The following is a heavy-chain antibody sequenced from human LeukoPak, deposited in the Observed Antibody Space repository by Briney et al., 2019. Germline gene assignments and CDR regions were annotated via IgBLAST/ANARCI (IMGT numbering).Heavy chain of an antibody. CDR2: INPNSGGT. V-gene: IGHV1-2*02. CDR3: ASATNDYDSSGYYENWFDP. J-gene: IGHJ5*02. CDR1: GYTFTGYY. D-gene: IGHD3-22*01. Sequence: ASVKVSCKASGYTFTGYYMHWVRQAPGQGLEWMGWINPNSGGTNYAQKFQGRVTMTRDTSISTAYMELSSLRSEDTAVYYCASATNDYDSSGYYENWFDPWGQGTLVTVSS.